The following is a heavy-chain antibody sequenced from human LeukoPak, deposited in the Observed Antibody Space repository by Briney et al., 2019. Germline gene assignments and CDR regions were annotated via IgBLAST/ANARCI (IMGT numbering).Heavy chain of an antibody. D-gene: IGHD3-10*01. J-gene: IGHJ4*02. CDR1: GGPIRSNY. V-gene: IGHV4-4*07. CDR3: ARGFGSGTSPFDN. CDR2: IYVTDLI. Sequence: SETLSLTCTVSGGPIRSNYWSWIRQTGGKGLEWIGRIYVTDLINYNPSLKSRVIISVDMSKNQLSLNLTSVTAADTAIYYCARGFGSGTSPFDNWGRGTLVTVSS.